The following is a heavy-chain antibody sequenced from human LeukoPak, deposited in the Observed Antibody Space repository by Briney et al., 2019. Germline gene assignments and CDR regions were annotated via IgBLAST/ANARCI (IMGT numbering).Heavy chain of an antibody. CDR1: GYTFTSYA. V-gene: IGHV1-3*01. D-gene: IGHD5-18*01. Sequence: ASVTVSCTASGYTFTSYAMHWVRPAPGQRLEWMGWINAGNGNTKYSQKFQGRVTITRDTSASTAYMELSSLRSEDTAVYYCASYLHGYGPLGYWGQGTLVTVSS. CDR2: INAGNGNT. CDR3: ASYLHGYGPLGY. J-gene: IGHJ4*02.